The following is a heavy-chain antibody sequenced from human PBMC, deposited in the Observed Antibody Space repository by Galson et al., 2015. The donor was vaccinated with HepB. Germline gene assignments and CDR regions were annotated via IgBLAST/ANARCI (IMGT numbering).Heavy chain of an antibody. V-gene: IGHV3-23*01. CDR2: ISGSGGST. Sequence: LRLSCAASGFTFSSYAMSWVRQAPGKGLEWVSAISGSGGSTYYADSVKGRFTISRDNSKNTLHLQMNSLRAEDTAVYYCAKGIVGATAFDYWGQGTLVTVSS. J-gene: IGHJ4*02. D-gene: IGHD1-26*01. CDR3: AKGIVGATAFDY. CDR1: GFTFSSYA.